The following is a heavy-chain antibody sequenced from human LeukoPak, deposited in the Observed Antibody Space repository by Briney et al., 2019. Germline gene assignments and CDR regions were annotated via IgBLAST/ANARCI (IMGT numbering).Heavy chain of an antibody. CDR2: IYYSGST. CDR3: ARGDGDY. Sequence: SETLSLTCTVSGGSIGSGGYYWSWIRQHPGKGLERIGYIYYSGSTYYNPSLKSRVTISVDTSKNQFSLKLSSVTAADTAVYYCARGDGDYWGQGTLVTVSS. V-gene: IGHV4-31*03. CDR1: GGSIGSGGYY. J-gene: IGHJ4*02.